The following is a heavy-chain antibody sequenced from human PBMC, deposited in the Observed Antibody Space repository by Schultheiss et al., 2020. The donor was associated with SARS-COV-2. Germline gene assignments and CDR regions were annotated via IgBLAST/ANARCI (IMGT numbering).Heavy chain of an antibody. Sequence: SETLSLTCAVSGGSISSGGYSWSWIRQPPGKGLEWIGYIYHSGSTYYNPSLKSRVTISVDRSKNQFSLKLSSVTAADTAVYYCARVVPAATYYFDYWGQGTLVTVSS. CDR1: GGSISSGGYS. CDR3: ARVVPAATYYFDY. J-gene: IGHJ4*02. V-gene: IGHV4-30-2*01. CDR2: IYHSGST. D-gene: IGHD2-2*01.